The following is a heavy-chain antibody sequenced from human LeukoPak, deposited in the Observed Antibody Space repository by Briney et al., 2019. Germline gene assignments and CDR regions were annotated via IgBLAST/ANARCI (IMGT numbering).Heavy chain of an antibody. CDR1: GFTFSSYA. V-gene: IGHV3-23*01. CDR3: AKPVVGGSLPQSSSRGYYFDY. CDR2: ISGTGGRT. D-gene: IGHD2-15*01. J-gene: IGHJ4*02. Sequence: GGSLRLSCAASGFTFSSYAMNWVRQAPGKGLEWVSVISGTGGRTYYADSVKGRFTISRDNSKNTLYLQMNSLRAEDTAVYYCAKPVVGGSLPQSSSRGYYFDYWGQGTLVTVSS.